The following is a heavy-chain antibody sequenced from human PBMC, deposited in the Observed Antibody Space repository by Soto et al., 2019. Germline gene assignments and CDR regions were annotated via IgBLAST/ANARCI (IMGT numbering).Heavy chain of an antibody. CDR1: GDSVSSNSGA. Sequence: PTQTLSITDDISGDSVSSNSGAWNWIRQSPSRGLEWLGRTYYRSKWYNDYAVSVKSRITINPDTSKNQFSLQLNSVAPEDTAVYYCARDPHFDGSSSFGSLGNWFDPWGQGTLVT. D-gene: IGHD6-6*01. V-gene: IGHV6-1*01. CDR3: ARDPHFDGSSSFGSLGNWFDP. CDR2: TYYRSKWYN. J-gene: IGHJ5*02.